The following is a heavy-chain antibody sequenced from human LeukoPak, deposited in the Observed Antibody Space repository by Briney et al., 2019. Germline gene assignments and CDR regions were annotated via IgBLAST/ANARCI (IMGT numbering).Heavy chain of an antibody. CDR3: ARARGSYNVGYDY. D-gene: IGHD1-26*01. J-gene: IGHJ4*02. CDR1: GFTFSSYA. Sequence: GGSLRLSCAASGFTFSSYAMHWVRQAPGKGLEWVAVISYDGSNKYYADSVKGRFTISRDNSKNTLYLQMNSLRAEDTAVYYCARARGSYNVGYDYWGQGALVTVSS. V-gene: IGHV3-30-3*01. CDR2: ISYDGSNK.